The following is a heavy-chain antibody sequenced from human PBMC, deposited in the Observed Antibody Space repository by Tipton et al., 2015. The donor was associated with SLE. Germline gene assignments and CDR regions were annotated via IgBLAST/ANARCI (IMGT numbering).Heavy chain of an antibody. CDR3: ARGGSWFDS. CDR1: GDSISRYY. CDR2: IYFTGTT. J-gene: IGHJ5*01. D-gene: IGHD3-10*01. V-gene: IGHV4-59*01. Sequence: GLVKPSETLSLTCTVSGDSISRYYWSWIRQPPGKGLEWIGYIYFTGTTNYNPSLKSRVTISVDTSKNQFSLKLSSVTAADTALYYCARGGSWFDSWGQGTPVTVSS.